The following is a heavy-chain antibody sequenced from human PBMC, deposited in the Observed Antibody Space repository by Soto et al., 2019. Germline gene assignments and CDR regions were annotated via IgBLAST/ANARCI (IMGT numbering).Heavy chain of an antibody. J-gene: IGHJ6*02. CDR3: ARAGYTYAKYYYGMDV. V-gene: IGHV3-33*01. CDR2: IWYDGSNK. CDR1: GFTFSNHG. D-gene: IGHD1-1*01. Sequence: LGLSCAASGFTFSNHGIHWVRQAPGKGLEWVAVIWYDGSNKYYADSVKGRFTISRDNSKNTVYMQMNSLRAEDTAVYYCARAGYTYAKYYYGMDVWGQGTTVTFSS.